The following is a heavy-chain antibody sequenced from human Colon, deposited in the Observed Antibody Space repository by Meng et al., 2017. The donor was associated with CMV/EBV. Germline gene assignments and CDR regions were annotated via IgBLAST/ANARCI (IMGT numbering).Heavy chain of an antibody. D-gene: IGHD3-22*01. Sequence: DYYWSWIRQPPGKGLEWIGYIYHTGTTFYSPSLKSRVTMSVDTSKNQFSLKLTSVAAADTAVYYCARALPSYDSTSYHFGNYCLDPWGQGTLVTVSS. CDR2: IYHTGTT. CDR1: DYY. J-gene: IGHJ5*02. CDR3: ARALPSYDSTSYHFGNYCLDP. V-gene: IGHV4-30-4*08.